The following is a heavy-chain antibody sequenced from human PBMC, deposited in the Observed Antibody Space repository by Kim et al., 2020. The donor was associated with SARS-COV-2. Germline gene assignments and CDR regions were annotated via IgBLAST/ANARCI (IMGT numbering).Heavy chain of an antibody. Sequence: SETLSLTCTVSGGSISSGSYYWSWIRQPAGKGLEWIGRIYTSGSTNYNPSLKSRVTISVDTSKNQFSLKLSSVTAADTAVYYCARVSMEWSYPVPDYWGQGTLVTVSS. CDR2: IYTSGST. J-gene: IGHJ4*02. CDR1: GGSISSGSYY. V-gene: IGHV4-61*02. CDR3: ARVSMEWSYPVPDY. D-gene: IGHD3-3*01.